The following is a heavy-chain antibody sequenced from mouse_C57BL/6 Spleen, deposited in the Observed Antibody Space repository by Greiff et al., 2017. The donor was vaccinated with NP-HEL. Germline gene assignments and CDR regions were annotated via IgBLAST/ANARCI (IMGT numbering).Heavy chain of an antibody. Sequence: QVQLQQSGAELVRPGSSVKLSCKASGYTFTSYWMDWVKQRPGQGLEWIGNIYPSDSETHYNQKFKDKATLTVDKSSSTAYLQLSSLTSEDSAVYYCARKDYGRDYWGQGTTLTVSS. CDR2: IYPSDSET. V-gene: IGHV1-61*01. D-gene: IGHD1-1*01. CDR1: GYTFTSYW. J-gene: IGHJ2*01. CDR3: ARKDYGRDY.